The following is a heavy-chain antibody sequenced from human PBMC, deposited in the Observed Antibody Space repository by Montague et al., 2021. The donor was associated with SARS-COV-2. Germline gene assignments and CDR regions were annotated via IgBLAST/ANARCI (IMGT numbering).Heavy chain of an antibody. D-gene: IGHD3-9*01. CDR1: GFPFSSYA. CDR2: ISYDGSNK. V-gene: IGHV3-30*04. Sequence: SLSLSLSASGFPFSSYAMHWVRQAPGKGLEWVAAISYDGSNKYYADSVKGRFTISRDNSKNTLYVQMNSLRAEDTAVYYCARDDYDILTGPFDYWGQGTLVTVSS. CDR3: ARDDYDILTGPFDY. J-gene: IGHJ4*02.